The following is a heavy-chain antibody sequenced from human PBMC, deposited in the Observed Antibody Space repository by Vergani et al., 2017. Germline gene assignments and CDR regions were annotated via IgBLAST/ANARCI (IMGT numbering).Heavy chain of an antibody. V-gene: IGHV4-34*01. J-gene: IGHJ6*02. CDR2: INHSGST. CDR3: ARVRSYYYYGMDV. Sequence: QVQLQQWGAGLLKPSETLSLTCAVYGGSFSGYYWSWIRQPPGMGLEWIGEINHSGSTNYNPSLKSRVTISVDTSKNQFSLKLSSVTAADTAVYYCARVRSYYYYGMDVWGQGTTVTVSS. CDR1: GGSFSGYY. D-gene: IGHD3-10*01.